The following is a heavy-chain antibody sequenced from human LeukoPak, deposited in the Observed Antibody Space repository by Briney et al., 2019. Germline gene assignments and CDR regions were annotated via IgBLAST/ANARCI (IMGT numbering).Heavy chain of an antibody. CDR3: ARVPSGYCSSTSCHYYYYMDV. Sequence: GASVKVSCKVSGYTLTELSMHWVRQAPGQGLEWMGWINPNSGGTNYAQKVHGRVTMTRDTSISTAYMELSRLRSDDTAVYYCARVPSGYCSSTSCHYYYYMDVWGKGTTVTVSS. CDR1: GYTLTELS. V-gene: IGHV1-2*02. CDR2: INPNSGGT. D-gene: IGHD2-2*01. J-gene: IGHJ6*03.